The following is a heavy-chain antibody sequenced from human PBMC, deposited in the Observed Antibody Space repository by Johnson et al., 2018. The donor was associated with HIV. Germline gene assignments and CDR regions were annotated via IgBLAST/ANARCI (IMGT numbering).Heavy chain of an antibody. V-gene: IGHV3-33*06. CDR1: GLTFSSYG. J-gene: IGHJ3*02. Sequence: QVQLVESGGGLVQPGGSLRLSCEVSGLTFSSYGFHWVRQSPGKGLEWVAVVWYDGRNKHYADSVKGRFTISRDNSINTVSLQMNSLRAEDTAVYYCAKGEVGHIVNTRESTFDIWGQGTMVIVSS. CDR3: AKGEVGHIVNTRESTFDI. CDR2: VWYDGRNK. D-gene: IGHD5-12*01.